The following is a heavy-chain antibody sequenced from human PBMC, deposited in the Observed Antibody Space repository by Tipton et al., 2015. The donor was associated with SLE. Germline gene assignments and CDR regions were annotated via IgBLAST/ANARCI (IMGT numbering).Heavy chain of an antibody. J-gene: IGHJ4*02. CDR1: GFTFSAYS. Sequence: SLRLSCAASGFTFSAYSMNWVRQAPGKGLEWVSYMTSSSGNIYYADSVKGRFTISRDNAKNSLYLQMNSLRAEDTAVYYCATRRVSSGSLDFWGQGTLVTVSS. CDR2: MTSSSGNI. CDR3: ATRRVSSGSLDF. D-gene: IGHD1-26*01. V-gene: IGHV3-48*01.